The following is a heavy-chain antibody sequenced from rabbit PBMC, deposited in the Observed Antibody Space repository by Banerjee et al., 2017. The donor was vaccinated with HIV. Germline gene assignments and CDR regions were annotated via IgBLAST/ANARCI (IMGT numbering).Heavy chain of an antibody. CDR1: GFSFSSSYW. CDR2: IDTGSDST. V-gene: IGHV1S45*01. CDR3: ARDPGGSMDL. Sequence: QEQLEESGGDLVKPEGSLTITCTASGFSFSSSYWICWVRQPPGKGLEWIACIDTGSDSTYYASWAKGRFTISKTSSTTVTLQMTSLTGADTATYFCARDPGGSMDLWGPGTLVTVS. J-gene: IGHJ6*01.